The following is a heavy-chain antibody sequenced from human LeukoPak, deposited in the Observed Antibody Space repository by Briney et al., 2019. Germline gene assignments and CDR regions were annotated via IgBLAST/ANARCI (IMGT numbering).Heavy chain of an antibody. J-gene: IGHJ4*02. CDR1: GFTFNNYW. V-gene: IGHV3-7*01. CDR3: ARGVYHFDY. Sequence: GGSLRLSCVVSGFTFNNYWMTWVRQAPGKGLEWVAYMKEDGSEIYYVDSVKGRFTISRDNSKNSLYLQMNSLRVEDTAVYYCARGVYHFDYWGQGTLVTVSS. CDR2: MKEDGSEI.